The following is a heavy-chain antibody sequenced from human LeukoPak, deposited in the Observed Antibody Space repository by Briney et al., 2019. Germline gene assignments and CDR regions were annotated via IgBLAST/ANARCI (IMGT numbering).Heavy chain of an antibody. CDR2: ISSNGGGT. Sequence: GGSLRLSCAASGFTFSSYAMHWVRQAPGKGLEYVSAISSNGGGTYYADSVKGRFTISRDNSKNTLYLQMGSLRAEDMAVYYCAREGHSGSPFDYWGQGTLVTVSS. CDR3: AREGHSGSPFDY. CDR1: GFTFSSYA. J-gene: IGHJ4*02. V-gene: IGHV3-64*02. D-gene: IGHD1-26*01.